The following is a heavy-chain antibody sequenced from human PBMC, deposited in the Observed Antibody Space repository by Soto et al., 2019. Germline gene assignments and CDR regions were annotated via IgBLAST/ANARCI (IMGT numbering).Heavy chain of an antibody. J-gene: IGHJ5*02. CDR3: ARDGGNCFDP. CDR1: GFAFSSHS. Sequence: PGGSLRLSCAASGFAFSSHSMNWVRQAPGRGLEWVSYISSGSSTIYYADSVKGRFTISRDNAQNSLYLQMNSLRDEDTAVYYCARDGGNCFDPWGQGTLVTVSS. V-gene: IGHV3-48*02. D-gene: IGHD3-3*01. CDR2: ISSGSSTI.